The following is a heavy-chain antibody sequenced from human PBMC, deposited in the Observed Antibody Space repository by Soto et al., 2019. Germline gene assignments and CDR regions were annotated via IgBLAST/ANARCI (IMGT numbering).Heavy chain of an antibody. V-gene: IGHV4-34*01. D-gene: IGHD2-2*01. CDR1: GGSFSGYY. CDR2: SNHSGST. CDR3: ARSGHPEYQLLSLNH. J-gene: IGHJ5*02. Sequence: TSETLSLTCAVYGGSFSGYYWSCIRQPPGKGLEWIGESNHSGSTNYNPSLKSRVTISVDTSKNQFSLKLSSVTAADTAVYYCARSGHPEYQLLSLNHWGQVTLVTVSS.